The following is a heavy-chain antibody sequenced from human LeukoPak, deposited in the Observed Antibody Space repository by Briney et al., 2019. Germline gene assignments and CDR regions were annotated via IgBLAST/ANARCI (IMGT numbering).Heavy chain of an antibody. CDR3: AREVTYYGSGSYYGSWFDP. CDR1: GGTFSSYA. D-gene: IGHD3-10*01. CDR2: IIPILGIA. Sequence: ASVKVSCKASGGTFSSYAISWVRQAPGQGLEWMGRIIPILGIANYAQKFQGRVTITADKSTSTAYMELSSLRSEDTAVYYCAREVTYYGSGSYYGSWFDPWGQGTLVTVSS. V-gene: IGHV1-69*04. J-gene: IGHJ5*02.